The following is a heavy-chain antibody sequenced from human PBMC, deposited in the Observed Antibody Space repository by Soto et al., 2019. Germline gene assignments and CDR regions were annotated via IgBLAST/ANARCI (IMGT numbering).Heavy chain of an antibody. CDR1: GFTFGSYN. D-gene: IGHD5-18*01. Sequence: GGSLRLSCAASGFTFGSYNMNWVRQAPGKGLEWVSYISSSSSTIYYADSVKGRFTISRDNAKNSLYLQMNSLRDEDTAVYYCARGLRGYSYGAGPDLPTLDYWGQGTLVTVSS. CDR2: ISSSSSTI. J-gene: IGHJ4*02. V-gene: IGHV3-48*02. CDR3: ARGLRGYSYGAGPDLPTLDY.